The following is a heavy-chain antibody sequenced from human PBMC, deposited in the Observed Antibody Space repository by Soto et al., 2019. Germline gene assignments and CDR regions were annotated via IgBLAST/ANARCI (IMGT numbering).Heavy chain of an antibody. CDR1: GFTFSSYW. J-gene: IGHJ4*02. V-gene: IGHV3-7*01. CDR2: IKQDGSEK. CDR3: ARDNRLVATISVCYFDY. D-gene: IGHD5-12*01. Sequence: VQLVESGGGLVQPGGSLRLSCAASGFTFSSYWMSWVRQAPGKGLEWVANIKQDGSEKYYVDSVKGRFTISRDNAKNSLYLQMNSLRAEDTAVYYCARDNRLVATISVCYFDYWGQGTLVTVSS.